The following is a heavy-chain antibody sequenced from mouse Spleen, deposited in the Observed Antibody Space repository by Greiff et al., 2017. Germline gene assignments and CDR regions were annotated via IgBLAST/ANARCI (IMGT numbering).Heavy chain of an antibody. CDR3: AKLSIYYGYDGWYFDV. V-gene: IGHV2-6-5*01. Sequence: VQLVESGPGLVAPSQSLSITCTVSGFSLTDYGVSWIRQPPGKGLEWLGVIWGGGSTYYNSALKSRLSISKDNSKSQVFLKMNSLQTDDTAMYYCAKLSIYYGYDGWYFDVWGAGTTVTVSS. CDR2: IWGGGST. D-gene: IGHD2-2*01. J-gene: IGHJ1*01. CDR1: GFSLTDYG.